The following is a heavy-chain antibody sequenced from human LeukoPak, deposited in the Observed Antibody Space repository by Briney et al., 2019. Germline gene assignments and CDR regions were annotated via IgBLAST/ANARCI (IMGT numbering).Heavy chain of an antibody. CDR1: GHTFTNYG. V-gene: IGHV1-2*06. Sequence: ASVKVSCKASGHTFTNYGISWVRQAPGQGLEWMGRINPNSGGTNYAQKFQGRVTMTRDTSISTAYMELSRLRSDDTAVYYCARVGPTMVRGVLPGYWGQGTLVTVSS. CDR3: ARVGPTMVRGVLPGY. D-gene: IGHD3-10*01. CDR2: INPNSGGT. J-gene: IGHJ4*02.